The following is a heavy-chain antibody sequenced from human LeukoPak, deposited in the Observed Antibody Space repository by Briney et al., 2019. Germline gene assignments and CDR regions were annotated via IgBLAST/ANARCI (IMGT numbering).Heavy chain of an antibody. J-gene: IGHJ6*02. V-gene: IGHV1-8*01. D-gene: IGHD2-2*01. Sequence: GASVKVSCKASGYTFTSYDINWVRQATGQGLEWMGWMNPNSGNTGYAQKFQGRVTMTRNTSISTAYMELSSLRSEDTAVYYCARGRPAAFPEPSYYGTDVWGQGTTVTVSS. CDR2: MNPNSGNT. CDR3: ARGRPAAFPEPSYYGTDV. CDR1: GYTFTSYD.